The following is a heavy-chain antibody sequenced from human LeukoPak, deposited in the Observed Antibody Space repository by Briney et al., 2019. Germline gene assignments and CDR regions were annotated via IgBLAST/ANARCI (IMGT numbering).Heavy chain of an antibody. CDR3: AQGGYFAFDM. J-gene: IGHJ3*02. CDR2: TSRRGPT. CDR1: GFTLSAYD. Sequence: GGSLRLSCAASGFTLSAYDMQWVRQAPGKGLEWVSGTSRRGPTYYTDSVKGRFTISRDNSKNILYLQMDSLRADDTAVYYCAQGGYFAFDMWGQGKMVTVSS. D-gene: IGHD2-15*01. V-gene: IGHV3-23*01.